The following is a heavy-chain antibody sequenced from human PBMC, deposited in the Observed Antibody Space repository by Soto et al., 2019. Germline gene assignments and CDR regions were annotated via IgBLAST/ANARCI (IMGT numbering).Heavy chain of an antibody. Sequence: QVQLQESGPGLVKPSETLSLTCTVSGGSISSYYWSWIRQPPGKGLEWIGYIYYSGSTNYNPSLKSRVTISVDTSAHQFSLTLSTVTAADRAVYCCARITRGYYYYGMGVWGQGPTVTVSS. CDR3: ARITRGYYYYGMGV. D-gene: IGHD3-16*01. CDR1: GGSISSYY. CDR2: IYYSGST. V-gene: IGHV4-59*01. J-gene: IGHJ6*02.